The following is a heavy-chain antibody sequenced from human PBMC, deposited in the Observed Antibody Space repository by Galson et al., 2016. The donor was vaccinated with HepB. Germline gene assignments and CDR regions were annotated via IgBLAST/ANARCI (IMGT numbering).Heavy chain of an antibody. D-gene: IGHD2/OR15-2a*01. CDR1: GGSFSNSA. CDR3: ARPNDGLHYFHYSMVF. V-gene: IGHV1-69*13. Sequence: SVKVSCKASGGSFSNSAINWVRKAPGQGLEWMGGIIPMFGTPDYAQKFQGRVTITADESTGTAYMELSNLTSEDTAVYYCARPNDGLHYFHYSMVFCGQGTSVTVSS. CDR2: IIPMFGTP. J-gene: IGHJ6*02.